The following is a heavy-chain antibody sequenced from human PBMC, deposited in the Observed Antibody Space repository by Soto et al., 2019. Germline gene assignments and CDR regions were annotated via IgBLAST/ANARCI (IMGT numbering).Heavy chain of an antibody. Sequence: SQPLSLPFAISGDSVSSNSAAWNWIRLSPSRGLEWLARTYYRSRLYNDYAVSVRSRITVNPDTSKSQFSLQLTSVTPEDTAVYYCAGTTSHQWYYMDVWGQGTTVTVS. V-gene: IGHV6-1*01. CDR3: AGTTSHQWYYMDV. J-gene: IGHJ6*03. D-gene: IGHD1-7*01. CDR2: TYYRSRLYN. CDR1: GDSVSSNSAA.